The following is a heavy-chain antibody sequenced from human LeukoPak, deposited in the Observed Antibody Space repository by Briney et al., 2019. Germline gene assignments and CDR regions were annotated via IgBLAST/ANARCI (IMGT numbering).Heavy chain of an antibody. V-gene: IGHV1-8*01. J-gene: IGHJ3*02. CDR2: MNPNSGNT. CDR1: GYTFTSYD. D-gene: IGHD3-3*01. CDR3: ARAGPTRITIFRVRPDAFDI. Sequence: VASVKVSCKASGYTFTSYDINWVRQATGQGLEWMGWMNPNSGNTGYAQKFQGRVTMTRDMSTSTVYMELSSLRSEDTAVYYCARAGPTRITIFRVRPDAFDIWGQGTMVTVSS.